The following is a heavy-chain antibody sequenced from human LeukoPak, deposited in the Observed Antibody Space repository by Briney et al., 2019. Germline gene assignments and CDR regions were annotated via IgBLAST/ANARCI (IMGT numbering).Heavy chain of an antibody. V-gene: IGHV3-7*01. D-gene: IGHD3-16*01. CDR3: ANYDYVDG. J-gene: IGHJ4*02. CDR2: IKQDGSEK. Sequence: PGGSLRLSCAASGFTFSSCSMNWVRQAPGKGLEWVANIKQDGSEKYYVDSVKGRFTISRDNAKNSLYLQMNSLRAEDTAVYYCANYDYVDGWGQGTLVTVSS. CDR1: GFTFSSCS.